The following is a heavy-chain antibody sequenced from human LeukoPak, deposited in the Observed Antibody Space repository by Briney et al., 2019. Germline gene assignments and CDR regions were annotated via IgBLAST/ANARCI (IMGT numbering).Heavy chain of an antibody. CDR2: ISGSSSTK. D-gene: IGHD3-22*01. J-gene: IGHJ4*02. CDR1: GFTFSSYS. V-gene: IGHV3-48*01. CDR3: ARGSTYYDSSGQVPFDY. Sequence: GGSLRLSCAASGFTFSSYSMNWVRQAPGKGLEWGSYISGSSSTKYYADSVKGRFTISRGNGKNTLYLQMNSLRAEDTAVYYCARGSTYYDSSGQVPFDYWGQGTLVTVSS.